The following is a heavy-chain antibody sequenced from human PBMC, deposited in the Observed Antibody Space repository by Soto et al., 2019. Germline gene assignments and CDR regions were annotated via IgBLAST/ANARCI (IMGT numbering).Heavy chain of an antibody. D-gene: IGHD6-6*01. CDR2: ISDYNGNT. Sequence: QVQLVQSGAEVKKPGASVKVSCKASGYTFTSDGISWVRQAPGQGLEWMGWISDYNGNTNYAQKLQGRVTMTTDTSTSTAYMELRSLRSDDTAVYYCERAGVIREYSSSSFDYWGQGTLVTVSS. J-gene: IGHJ4*02. CDR3: ERAGVIREYSSSSFDY. V-gene: IGHV1-18*01. CDR1: GYTFTSDG.